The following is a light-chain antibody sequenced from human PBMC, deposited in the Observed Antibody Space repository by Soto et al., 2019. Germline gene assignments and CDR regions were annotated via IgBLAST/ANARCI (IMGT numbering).Light chain of an antibody. CDR1: SSNIGAGYN. CDR2: GHS. Sequence: QSVLTQPPSVSGAPGQRVTISCTGSSSNIGAGYNVHWYQQLPGTAPKLLICGHSNRPSGIPDRFSGSKSGTSASLAITGLQAEDEADYYCQSYDSSLNNYVFGTGTKVTVL. CDR3: QSYDSSLNNYV. J-gene: IGLJ1*01. V-gene: IGLV1-40*01.